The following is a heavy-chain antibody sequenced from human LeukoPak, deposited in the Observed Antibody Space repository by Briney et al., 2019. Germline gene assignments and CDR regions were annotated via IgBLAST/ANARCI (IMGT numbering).Heavy chain of an antibody. Sequence: ASVKVSCKASGYTFTSYGISWVRQAPGQGLEWMGWINVYNGNTNYAQKLQGRVTMTTDTSTSTAYMELRSLRSDDTAVYYCAREADSSGYFFRPDYWGQGTLVTVSS. CDR3: AREADSSGYFFRPDY. D-gene: IGHD3-22*01. J-gene: IGHJ4*02. V-gene: IGHV1-18*01. CDR2: INVYNGNT. CDR1: GYTFTSYG.